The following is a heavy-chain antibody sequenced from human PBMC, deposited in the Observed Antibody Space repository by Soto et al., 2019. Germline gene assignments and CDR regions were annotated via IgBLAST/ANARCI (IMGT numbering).Heavy chain of an antibody. CDR3: ARGITMVRGVIHTPYFDY. CDR1: GGSINSGGYY. V-gene: IGHV4-31*03. J-gene: IGHJ4*02. CDR2: IYNSGST. D-gene: IGHD3-10*01. Sequence: SETLSLTCTVSGGSINSGGYYWSWIRQHPGKGLEWIGYIYNSGSTYYNPSLKSRVTISVDTSKNQFSLKLSSVTAADTAVYCCARGITMVRGVIHTPYFDYWDQGTLVTVSS.